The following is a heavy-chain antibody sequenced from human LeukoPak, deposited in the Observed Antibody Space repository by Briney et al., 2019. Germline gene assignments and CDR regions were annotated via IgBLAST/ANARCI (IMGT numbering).Heavy chain of an antibody. D-gene: IGHD3-10*01. CDR2: TYYRSKWYN. CDR3: ARDLGGTGRCFDR. Sequence: SPTLTLTFAISGDSVSINSAAWNWIRQSPSRGLEWLGRTYYRSKWYNYYAVSVKSRITINPDTSKNQFSLQLNSVTPEDTAVYYCARDLGGTGRCFDRWGQGTLVTVSS. V-gene: IGHV6-1*01. CDR1: GDSVSINSAA. J-gene: IGHJ4*02.